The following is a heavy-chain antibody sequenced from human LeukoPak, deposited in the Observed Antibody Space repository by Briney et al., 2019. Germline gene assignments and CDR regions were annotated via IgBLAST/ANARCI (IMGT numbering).Heavy chain of an antibody. J-gene: IGHJ4*02. V-gene: IGHV3-15*01. Sequence: GGSLRLSCAASGFTFSNVWMSWVRQAPGKGLEWVGRIKTKTGGGTTDYAAPVKGRFTISRDDSKNTLYLQMNSLKTDDTAVYYCTTDLSRSYFGSWGQGTLVTVSS. CDR1: GFTFSNVW. CDR3: TTDLSRSYFGS. CDR2: IKTKTGGGTT. D-gene: IGHD2-2*01.